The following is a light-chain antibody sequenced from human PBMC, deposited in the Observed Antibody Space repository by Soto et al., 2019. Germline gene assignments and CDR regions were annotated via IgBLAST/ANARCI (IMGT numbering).Light chain of an antibody. CDR2: DVS. J-gene: IGLJ2*01. Sequence: QSVLNQPRSVSGSPGQSVTISCTGTSSDVGGYNYVFWYQQHPGKAPKLMIYDVSKRPSGVPDRFSGSKSGNTASLTISGLQAEDEADYYCCSYAGSYTFVVFGGGTKLTVL. V-gene: IGLV2-11*01. CDR1: SSDVGGYNY. CDR3: CSYAGSYTFVV.